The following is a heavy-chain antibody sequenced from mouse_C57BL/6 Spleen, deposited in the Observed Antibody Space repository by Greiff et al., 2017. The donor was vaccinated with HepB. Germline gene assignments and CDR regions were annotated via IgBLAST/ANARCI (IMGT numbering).Heavy chain of an antibody. D-gene: IGHD2-4*01. V-gene: IGHV5-6*02. J-gene: IGHJ3*01. CDR3: ARRGDDYWFAY. CDR2: ISSGGSYT. CDR1: GFTFSSYG. Sequence: EVKLVESGGDLVKPGGSLKLSCAASGFTFSSYGMSWVRQTPDKRLEWVATISSGGSYTYYPDSVKGRFTISRDNAKNTLYLQRSSLKSEDTAMYYCARRGDDYWFAYWGQGTLVTVSA.